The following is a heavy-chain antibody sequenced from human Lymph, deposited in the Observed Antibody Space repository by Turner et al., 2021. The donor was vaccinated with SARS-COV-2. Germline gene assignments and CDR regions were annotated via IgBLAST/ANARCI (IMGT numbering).Heavy chain of an antibody. Sequence: QVQLVQSGAEVKKPGSSVKVSCKASGCTFRSSAISWVRQAPGQGLEWMGGIIPIFGTANYAQRFQGRVTITADESTSTAYMELRSLRSEDTAVYYCARGAAYCSGGSCYRKGFDYWGQGTPVTVSS. V-gene: IGHV1-69*01. CDR2: IIPIFGTA. D-gene: IGHD2-15*01. CDR1: GCTFRSSA. CDR3: ARGAAYCSGGSCYRKGFDY. J-gene: IGHJ4*02.